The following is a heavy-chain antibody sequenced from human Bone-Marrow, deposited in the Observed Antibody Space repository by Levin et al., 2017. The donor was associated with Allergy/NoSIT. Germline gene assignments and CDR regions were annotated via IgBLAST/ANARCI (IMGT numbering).Heavy chain of an antibody. CDR1: GFTFSSYA. CDR2: ISGSGGST. J-gene: IGHJ4*02. CDR3: AKNGVTRVGAGYYFDY. V-gene: IGHV3-23*01. Sequence: AGGSLRLSCAASGFTFSSYAMTWVRQAPGKGLEWVSAISGSGGSTYYADSVKGRFTISRDNSKNTLYLQMNSLRAEDTAVYYCAKNGVTRVGAGYYFDYWGQGTLVTVSS. D-gene: IGHD1-26*01.